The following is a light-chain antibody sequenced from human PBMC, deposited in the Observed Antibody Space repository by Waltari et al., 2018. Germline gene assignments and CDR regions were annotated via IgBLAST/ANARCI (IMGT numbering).Light chain of an antibody. V-gene: IGKV1-39*01. CDR2: AAS. J-gene: IGKJ1*01. CDR1: QRISSY. Sequence: DIQMTQSPSSLSASVGDSVTIACRASQRISSYLNWYQQKPGQAPKLLIYAASSLESGVPSRFSGSGFGTDFTLTINSLQPEDFAVYYCQQTYSKFRTFGQGTKVDVK. CDR3: QQTYSKFRT.